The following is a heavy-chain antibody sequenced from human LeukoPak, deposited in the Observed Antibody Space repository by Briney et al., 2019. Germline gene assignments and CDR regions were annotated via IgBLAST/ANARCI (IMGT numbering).Heavy chain of an antibody. CDR3: ARIKGTAIDY. CDR1: GGSFSGYY. J-gene: IGHJ4*02. Sequence: SETLSLTCAVYGGSFSGYYWSWIRQPPGKGLEWIGEINHSGSTNYNPSLKSRVTISADTSKNQFSLKLSSVTAADTAVYYCARIKGTAIDYWGQGTLVTVSS. V-gene: IGHV4-34*01. D-gene: IGHD1-1*01. CDR2: INHSGST.